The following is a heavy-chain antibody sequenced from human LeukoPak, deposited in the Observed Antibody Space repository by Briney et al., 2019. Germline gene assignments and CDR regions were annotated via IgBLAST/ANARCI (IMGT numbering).Heavy chain of an antibody. CDR3: AREGVLIRYFDWLSRGYYGMDV. CDR2: MNPNSGNT. Sequence: ASVKVSCKASGYTFTSYDINWVRQATGQGLEWMGWMNPNSGNTGYAQKFQGRVTMTRNTSISTAYMELSSLRSEDTAVYYCAREGVLIRYFDWLSRGYYGMDVWGRGTTVTVSS. D-gene: IGHD3-9*01. V-gene: IGHV1-8*01. J-gene: IGHJ6*02. CDR1: GYTFTSYD.